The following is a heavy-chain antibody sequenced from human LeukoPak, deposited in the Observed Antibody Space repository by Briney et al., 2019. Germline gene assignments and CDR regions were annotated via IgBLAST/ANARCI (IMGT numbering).Heavy chain of an antibody. Sequence: GGSLRLSCAASGFTFSSYEMNWVRQAPGKGREWVSYISSSGSTIYYADSVKGRFTISRDNVKNSLYLQMNSLRAEDTAVYYCARTYYYDSSGFFDYWGQGTLVTVSS. CDR1: GFTFSSYE. J-gene: IGHJ4*02. CDR3: ARTYYYDSSGFFDY. D-gene: IGHD3-22*01. V-gene: IGHV3-48*03. CDR2: ISSSGSTI.